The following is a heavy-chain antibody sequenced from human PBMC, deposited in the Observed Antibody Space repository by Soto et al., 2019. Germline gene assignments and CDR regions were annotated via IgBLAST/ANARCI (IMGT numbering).Heavy chain of an antibody. V-gene: IGHV3-33*01. J-gene: IGHJ4*02. Sequence: QVQLVESGGGVVQPGRSLRLSCAASGFTFSSYGMHWVRQAPGKGLEWVAVIWYDGSNKYYADSVKGRFTISRDNSKNTMYMKMNCLRAEGTAVYYCARTNQGYFDYWGQGTVVTVSS. CDR3: ARTNQGYFDY. CDR1: GFTFSSYG. CDR2: IWYDGSNK. D-gene: IGHD2-2*01.